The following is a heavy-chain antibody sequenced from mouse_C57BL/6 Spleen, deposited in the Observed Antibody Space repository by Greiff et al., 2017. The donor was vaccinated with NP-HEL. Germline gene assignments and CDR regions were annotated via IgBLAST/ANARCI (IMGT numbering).Heavy chain of an antibody. V-gene: IGHV14-4*01. CDR1: GFNIKDDY. CDR3: IITTVVADY. J-gene: IGHJ2*01. D-gene: IGHD1-1*01. CDR2: IDPENGDT. Sequence: EVKLMESGAELVRPGASVKLSCTASGFNIKDDYMHWVKQRPEQGLEWIGWIDPENGDTEYASKFQGKATITADTSSNTAYLQLSSLTSEDTAVYYCIITTVVADYWGQGTTLTVSS.